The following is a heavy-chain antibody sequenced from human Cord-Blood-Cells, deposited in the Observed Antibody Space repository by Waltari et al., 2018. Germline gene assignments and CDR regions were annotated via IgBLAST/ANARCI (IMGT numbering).Heavy chain of an antibody. CDR2: ISYDGSNK. CDR1: GFTVSSYA. D-gene: IGHD7-27*01. Sequence: QVQLVESGGGVVQPGRSLRLSCAASGFTVSSYAMHWVRQAPGKGLGGVAVISYDGSNKYYSDSVKGRFTISIDNSKNTLYLQMNSLRAEDTAVYYCARDNWGAGRAFDIWGQGTMVTVSS. CDR3: ARDNWGAGRAFDI. V-gene: IGHV3-30-3*01. J-gene: IGHJ3*02.